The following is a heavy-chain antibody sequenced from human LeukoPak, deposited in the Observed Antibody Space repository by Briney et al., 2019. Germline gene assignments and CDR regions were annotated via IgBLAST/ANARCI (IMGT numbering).Heavy chain of an antibody. CDR3: ARDPDGDYYGSGSWFDP. CDR1: GYTFTSYY. V-gene: IGHV1-46*01. J-gene: IGHJ5*02. Sequence: ASVKVSCKASGYTFTSYYMHWVRQAHGQGLEWMGIMNPSGGSTSYAQKFQGRVTMTRDTSTSTVYMELSSLRSEDTAVYYCARDPDGDYYGSGSWFDPWGQGTLVTVSS. CDR2: MNPSGGST. D-gene: IGHD3-10*01.